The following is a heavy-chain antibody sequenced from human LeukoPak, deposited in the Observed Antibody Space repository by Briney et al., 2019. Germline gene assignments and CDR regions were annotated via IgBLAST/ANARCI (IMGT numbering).Heavy chain of an antibody. CDR2: IYHSGST. Sequence: SETLSLTCTVSGGSISSGGYYWSWIRQPPGKGLEWIGYIYHSGSTYYNPSLKSRVTISVDRSKNQFSLKLSSVTAADTAVYYCARELTDSQQLGGANAFDIWGQGTMVTVSS. D-gene: IGHD6-13*01. CDR3: ARELTDSQQLGGANAFDI. CDR1: GGSISSGGYY. V-gene: IGHV4-30-2*01. J-gene: IGHJ3*02.